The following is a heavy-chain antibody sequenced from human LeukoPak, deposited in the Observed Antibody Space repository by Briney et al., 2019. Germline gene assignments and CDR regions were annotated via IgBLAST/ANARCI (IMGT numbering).Heavy chain of an antibody. D-gene: IGHD3-16*01. CDR2: IRGDNGNT. Sequence: GASVKVSCKASGYTFSNYGISWVRQAPGQGLEWVGWIRGDNGNTNYAQKLQGRVTMTTDTSTSTAYMELRSLGSDETAVYYCARDNDSRDPPHFDYWGQGTLVTVSS. CDR1: GYTFSNYG. V-gene: IGHV1-18*01. CDR3: ARDNDSRDPPHFDY. J-gene: IGHJ4*02.